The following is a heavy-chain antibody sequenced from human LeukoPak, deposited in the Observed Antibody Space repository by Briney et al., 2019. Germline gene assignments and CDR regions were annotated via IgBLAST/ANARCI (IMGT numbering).Heavy chain of an antibody. Sequence: SETLSLTCTVSGGSISSYYWSWIRQPPGKGLEWIGYIYYSGSTNYNPSLKSRVTISVDTSKNQFSLKLSSVTAADTAVYYCAREYSSGWYYFDYWGQGTLVTVSS. D-gene: IGHD6-19*01. J-gene: IGHJ4*02. CDR3: AREYSSGWYYFDY. V-gene: IGHV4-59*01. CDR2: IYYSGST. CDR1: GGSISSYY.